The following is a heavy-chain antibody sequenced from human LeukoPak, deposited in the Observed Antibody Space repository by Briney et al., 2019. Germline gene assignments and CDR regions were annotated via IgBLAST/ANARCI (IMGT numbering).Heavy chain of an antibody. CDR1: GXSISGYY. D-gene: IGHD5-24*01. J-gene: IGHJ4*02. V-gene: IGHV4-59*08. Sequence: PSETLSLTWTVSGXSISGYYGSWIRQSSGNGLEWIGYIYYSGRTNYNPSLKSRVTISVDTSKNQFSLKLNSVTAADTAVYYCARLGDMATVVDYWGRGTLVTVSS. CDR3: ARLGDMATVVDY. CDR2: IYYSGRT.